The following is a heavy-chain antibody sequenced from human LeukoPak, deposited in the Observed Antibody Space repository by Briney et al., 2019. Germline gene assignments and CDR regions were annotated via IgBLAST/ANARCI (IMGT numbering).Heavy chain of an antibody. J-gene: IGHJ4*02. D-gene: IGHD1-26*01. V-gene: IGHV3-30*04. CDR1: GFTSTSYA. CDR2: ISYDGSNK. Sequence: GRSLRLSCAASGFTSTSYAMHWVRQAPRKGLEWVAVISYDGSNKYYAASVKGRFTNSRDNSKNTLYLQMNSLSPENTAVFYGARVHGTVFDYWGQGTLVTVSS. CDR3: ARVHGTVFDY.